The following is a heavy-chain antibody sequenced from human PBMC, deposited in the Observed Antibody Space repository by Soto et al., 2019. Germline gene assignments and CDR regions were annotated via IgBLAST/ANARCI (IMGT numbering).Heavy chain of an antibody. J-gene: IGHJ4*02. V-gene: IGHV1-69*06. CDR2: IIPMFDTT. Sequence: QVHLVQSGPEVREPGSSVKVSCKASGGSFNSDAITWVRQAPGQGLEWIGEIIPMFDTTNYAPEFQGRVTITADTATTTVYMEVNRLTPDDTAVYYCAREVVTETTLGYFDFWGQGALVTVSS. CDR1: GGSFNSDA. D-gene: IGHD2-21*02. CDR3: AREVVTETTLGYFDF.